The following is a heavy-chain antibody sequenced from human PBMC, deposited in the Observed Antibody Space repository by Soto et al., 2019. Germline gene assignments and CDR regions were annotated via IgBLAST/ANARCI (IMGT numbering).Heavy chain of an antibody. CDR1: GVSISNSSYY. CDR3: ARHGSN. V-gene: IGHV4-39*01. CDR2: IYYSGIT. Sequence: SETLSLTCTVSGVSISNSSYYWGWIRRPPGKGLEWIGTIYYSGITYYNPSLKSRVTIXXXXSXKXFXLXXXSVTAADTAVYYCARHGSNWGQGTLVTVSS. J-gene: IGHJ4*02.